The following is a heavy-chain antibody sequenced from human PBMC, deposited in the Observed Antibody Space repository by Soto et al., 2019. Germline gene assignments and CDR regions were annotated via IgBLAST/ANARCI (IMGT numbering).Heavy chain of an antibody. CDR2: TYYRSKWYN. Sequence: RSFTWAISGDSVSSNSAAWNWSRQSPSRGLEWLGRTYYRSKWYNDYAVSVKSRITINPDTSKNQVSLQLNSVTPEDTAVYYCSKGSVFGVVISPDAFDIWGQGTMVPVS. J-gene: IGHJ3*02. CDR3: SKGSVFGVVISPDAFDI. CDR1: GDSVSSNSAA. V-gene: IGHV6-1*01. D-gene: IGHD3-3*01.